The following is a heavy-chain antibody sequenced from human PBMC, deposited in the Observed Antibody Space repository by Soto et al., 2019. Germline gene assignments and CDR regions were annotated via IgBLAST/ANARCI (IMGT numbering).Heavy chain of an antibody. CDR2: IRSKTNSYAT. Sequence: EGQLVESGGGLVQPGGSLKLSCAASGFTFGGSAMHWVRQASGKGLEWVGHIRSKTNSYATAYAESVKGRFTISRDDSMITAYLQMNSLKTEDTAVYFCTRQTDAVQWLVVPTDYTFYYWGQGTLVTVSS. J-gene: IGHJ4*02. D-gene: IGHD6-19*01. V-gene: IGHV3-73*02. CDR1: GFTFGGSA. CDR3: TRQTDAVQWLVVPTDYTFYY.